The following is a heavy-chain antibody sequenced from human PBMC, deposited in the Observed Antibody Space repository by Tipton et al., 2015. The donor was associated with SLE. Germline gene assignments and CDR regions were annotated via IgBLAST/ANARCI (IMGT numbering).Heavy chain of an antibody. J-gene: IGHJ4*02. Sequence: SLRLSCAASGFSFDTYIMHWVRQAPGKGLEWVANIKEGGSEKHYVDSVKDRLTISRDNAKNSLYLQMNSLRAEDTAVYYCARGKYYFDYWGQGALVTVSS. V-gene: IGHV3-7*01. CDR3: ARGKYYFDY. CDR1: GFSFDTYI. CDR2: IKEGGSEK. D-gene: IGHD2/OR15-2a*01.